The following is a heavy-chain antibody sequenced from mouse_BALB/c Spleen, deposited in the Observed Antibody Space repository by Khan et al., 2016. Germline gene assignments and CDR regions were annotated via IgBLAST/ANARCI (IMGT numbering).Heavy chain of an antibody. CDR3: AGRFGDFEV. CDR2: INPDSSTI. Sequence: EVQLQESGGGLVQPGGSLKLSCAASGFDFSRYWMSWVRQAPGKGLEWIGEINPDSSTINYTPSLKDIFIISRDNAKHTLYLQTSKARYEDTAPNDWAGRFGDFEVWGAESAVTIS. D-gene: IGHD3-1*01. CDR1: GFDFSRYW. J-gene: IGHJ1*01. V-gene: IGHV4-1*02.